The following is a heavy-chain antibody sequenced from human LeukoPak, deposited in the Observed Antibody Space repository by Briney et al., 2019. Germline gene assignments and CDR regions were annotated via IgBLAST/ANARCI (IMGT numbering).Heavy chain of an antibody. D-gene: IGHD3-22*01. V-gene: IGHV3-23*01. CDR2: ISGSGGST. CDR1: GFXXXSYA. Sequence: SGFXXXSYAMSWVRQAPGKGLEWVSAISGSGGSTYYADSVKGRFTISRDNSKNTLYLQMNSLRAEDTAVYYCAKYYYDSSGYLPYYFDYWGQGTLVTVSS. CDR3: AKYYYDSSGYLPYYFDY. J-gene: IGHJ4*02.